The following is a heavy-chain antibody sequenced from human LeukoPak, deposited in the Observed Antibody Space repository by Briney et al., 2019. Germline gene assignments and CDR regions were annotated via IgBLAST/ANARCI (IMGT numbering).Heavy chain of an antibody. V-gene: IGHV3-30*03. D-gene: IGHD2-2*01. J-gene: IGHJ5*02. Sequence: GGSLRLSCAASGFTFSSYGMHWVRQAPGKGLEGVAVISYDGSNKYYADSVKGRFTISRDNSKNTLYLQMNSLRAEDTAVYYCARGSSTSCYYNWFDPWGQGTLVTVSS. CDR3: ARGSSTSCYYNWFDP. CDR1: GFTFSSYG. CDR2: ISYDGSNK.